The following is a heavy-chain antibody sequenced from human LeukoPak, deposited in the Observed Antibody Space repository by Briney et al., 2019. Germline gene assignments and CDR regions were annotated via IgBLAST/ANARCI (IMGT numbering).Heavy chain of an antibody. J-gene: IGHJ4*02. V-gene: IGHV3-7*01. CDR3: AREISPPALDFDY. CDR1: GFTFSSYW. Sequence: GGSLRLSCAASGFTFSSYWMSWVRQAPGKGLEWVANIKQDGSEKYYVDSVKGRFTISRDNAKNSLYLQMNSLRAEDTAVYYCAREISPPALDFDYWGQGTLVTVSS. CDR2: IKQDGSEK. D-gene: IGHD6-25*01.